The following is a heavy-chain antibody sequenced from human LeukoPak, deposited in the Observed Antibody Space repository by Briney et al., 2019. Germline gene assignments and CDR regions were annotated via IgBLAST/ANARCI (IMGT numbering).Heavy chain of an antibody. CDR1: GGSISSYY. CDR3: ARDQSGDYYDSSGFFDY. CDR2: IYTSGST. Sequence: SETLSLTCTVSGGSISSYYWSWIRQPAGKGPEWIGRIYTSGSTNYNPSLKSRVTMSVDTSKNQFSLKLSSVTAADTAVYYCARDQSGDYYDSSGFFDYWGQGTLVTVSS. V-gene: IGHV4-4*07. J-gene: IGHJ4*02. D-gene: IGHD3-22*01.